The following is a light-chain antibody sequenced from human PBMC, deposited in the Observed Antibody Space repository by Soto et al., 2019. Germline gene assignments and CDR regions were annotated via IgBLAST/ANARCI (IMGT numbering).Light chain of an antibody. J-gene: IGKJ2*01. V-gene: IGKV3-20*01. CDR1: QSVSSSY. Sequence: EIVLTQSPGTLSLSPGERATLSCRASQSVSSSYLAWYQQKPSQAPRLLIYGALNRATGIPDRFSASGSGTDFTLTISRLEPEDFAMYYCQQYGSSPPYTFGQGTKLEIK. CDR2: GAL. CDR3: QQYGSSPPYT.